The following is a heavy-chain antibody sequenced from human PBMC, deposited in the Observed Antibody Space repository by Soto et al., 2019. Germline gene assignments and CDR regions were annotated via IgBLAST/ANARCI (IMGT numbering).Heavy chain of an antibody. D-gene: IGHD6-6*01. CDR3: ATSIAARPGY. CDR2: INASGGST. V-gene: IGHV1-46*01. J-gene: IGHJ4*02. CDR1: GYTFTSYA. Sequence: VASVTVSCQTSGYTFTSYAMHWVRQAPGQGLEWMGIINASGGSTSYAQKFQGRVTMTRDTSTSTVYMELSSLRSEDTAVYYCATSIAARPGYWGQGTLVTVSS.